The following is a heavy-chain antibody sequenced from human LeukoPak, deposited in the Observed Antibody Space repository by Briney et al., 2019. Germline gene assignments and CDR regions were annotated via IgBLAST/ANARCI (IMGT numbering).Heavy chain of an antibody. CDR3: AKEGWLRLAPDY. CDR1: GFTFSNSA. Sequence: PGGSLRLSCAASGFTFSNSARSWVRQAPGKGLEWVSGISGSGGSRYYADSVKGRFTISRDNSKDTLYLQMNSLRAEDTAVYYCAKEGWLRLAPDYWGQGTLATVSS. D-gene: IGHD5-12*01. J-gene: IGHJ4*02. V-gene: IGHV3-23*01. CDR2: ISGSGGSR.